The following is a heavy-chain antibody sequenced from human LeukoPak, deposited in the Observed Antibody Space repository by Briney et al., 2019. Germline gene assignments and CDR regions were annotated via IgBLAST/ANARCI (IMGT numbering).Heavy chain of an antibody. CDR3: ARDDYYYDSSGDYYYGMDV. CDR1: GYTFTSYG. Sequence: GASVKVSCKASGYTFTSYGISWVRQAPGQGLEWMGWISAYNGNTNYAQKLQGRVTMTTDTSTSTAYMELSSLRSEDTAVYYCARDDYYYDSSGDYYYGMDVWGQGTTVTVSS. J-gene: IGHJ6*02. D-gene: IGHD3-22*01. V-gene: IGHV1-18*01. CDR2: ISAYNGNT.